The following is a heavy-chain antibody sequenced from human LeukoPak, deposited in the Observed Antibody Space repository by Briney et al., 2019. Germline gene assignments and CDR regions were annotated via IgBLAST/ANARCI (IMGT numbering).Heavy chain of an antibody. CDR1: GYTFSDYY. V-gene: IGHV1-2*02. J-gene: IGHJ5*02. CDR3: AWGPQRQNQVTMYWFGP. CDR2: INPNSGGT. Sequence: VASVKVSCKGSGYTFSDYYLHWVRPAPGQGVEWMGWINPNSGGTNYAQKFQGRVSTTRDTSISTAYMELSTQGSGDTAVYYCAWGPQRQNQVTMYWFGPWGQGTLVTGSS. D-gene: IGHD4-17*01.